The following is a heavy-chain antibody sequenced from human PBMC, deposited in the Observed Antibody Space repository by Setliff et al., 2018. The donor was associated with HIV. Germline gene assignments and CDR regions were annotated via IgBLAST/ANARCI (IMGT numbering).Heavy chain of an antibody. J-gene: IGHJ6*02. CDR1: GFTFSNSA. D-gene: IGHD6-13*01. CDR3: ARWGVGAAYYGIDV. CDR2: IRSSSRTI. Sequence: GGSLRLSCAVSGFTFSNSAMSWVRQAPGKGLEWVSYIRSSSRTIYYADSVKGRFTISRDNAKNSLYLQMNSLRAEDTAVYYCARWGVGAAYYGIDVWGQGTTVTVSS. V-gene: IGHV3-48*04.